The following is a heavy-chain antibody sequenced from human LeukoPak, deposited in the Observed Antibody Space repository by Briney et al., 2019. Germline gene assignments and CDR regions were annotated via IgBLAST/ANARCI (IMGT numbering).Heavy chain of an antibody. CDR1: GFTFSSYG. J-gene: IGHJ4*02. CDR2: IRYDGSNK. D-gene: IGHD1-7*01. CDR3: ARDRLQLRSFPDY. Sequence: GGSLRLSCAASGFTFSSYGMHWVRQAPGKGLEWVAFIRYDGSNKYYADSVKGRFTISRDNSKNTLYLQMNSLRLEDTAVYYCARDRLQLRSFPDYWGQGTLVTVSS. V-gene: IGHV3-30*02.